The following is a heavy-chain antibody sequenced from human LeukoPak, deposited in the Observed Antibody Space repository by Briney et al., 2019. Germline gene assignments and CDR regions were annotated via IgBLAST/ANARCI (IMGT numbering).Heavy chain of an antibody. V-gene: IGHV3-7*01. CDR3: ARAKVTVPGGDF. D-gene: IGHD4-17*01. CDR2: IKQDGSAK. Sequence: EGSLRLSCAASGFTLGTYWMSWVRQAPGKGLEWVANIKQDGSAKYYVDSVKGRFTISRDNAQNSVYLQMNNLRPEDTALYYCARAKVTVPGGDFWGQGTLVTVSS. CDR1: GFTLGTYW. J-gene: IGHJ4*02.